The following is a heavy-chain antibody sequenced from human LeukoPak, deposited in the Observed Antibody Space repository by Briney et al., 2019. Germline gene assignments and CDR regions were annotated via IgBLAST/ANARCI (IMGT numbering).Heavy chain of an antibody. D-gene: IGHD3-22*01. Sequence: SETLSLTCAVYGGSFSGYYWSWIRQPPGKGLEWIGEINHSGSTNYNPSLKSRVTISVDTSKNQFSLKLSFVTAADTAVYYCARGLYAYYYDSSGLPGGWFDPWGQGTLVTVSS. CDR1: GGSFSGYY. CDR3: ARGLYAYYYDSSGLPGGWFDP. CDR2: INHSGST. V-gene: IGHV4-34*01. J-gene: IGHJ5*02.